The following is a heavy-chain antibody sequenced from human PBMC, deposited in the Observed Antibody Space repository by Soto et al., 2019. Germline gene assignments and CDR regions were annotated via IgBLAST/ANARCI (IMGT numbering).Heavy chain of an antibody. D-gene: IGHD4-17*01. CDR3: AKENPDYGDTDY. CDR1: GFTFSSYA. V-gene: IGHV3-23*01. J-gene: IGHJ4*02. CDR2: ISGSGGSA. Sequence: GGSLRLSCAASGFTFSSYATNWVRQAPGKGLEWVSVISGSGGSAYYADSVKGRFTISRDISKNTVYLQMNGLRAEDTAVYYCAKENPDYGDTDYWGQGTLVTVSS.